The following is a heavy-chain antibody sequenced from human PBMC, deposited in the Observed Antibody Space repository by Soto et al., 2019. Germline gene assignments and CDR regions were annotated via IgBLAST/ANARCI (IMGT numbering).Heavy chain of an antibody. CDR2: IYHSGST. V-gene: IGHV4-4*02. CDR1: GGSISSSNW. Sequence: QVQLQESGPGLVKPSGTLSLTCAVSGGSISSSNWWSWVRQRPGKGLEWIGEIYHSGSTNYNPSLKSRVTISVDNSKNQFSLKLSSVTAADTAVYYCARAPKQWLVRRNYGMDVWGQGTTVTVSS. D-gene: IGHD6-19*01. CDR3: ARAPKQWLVRRNYGMDV. J-gene: IGHJ6*02.